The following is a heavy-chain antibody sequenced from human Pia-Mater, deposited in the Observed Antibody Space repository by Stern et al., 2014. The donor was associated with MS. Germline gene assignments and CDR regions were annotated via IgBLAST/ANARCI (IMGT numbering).Heavy chain of an antibody. CDR1: GGSISSSSYY. J-gene: IGHJ4*02. CDR3: ARHGTNDYGDYASHY. V-gene: IGHV4-39*01. CDR2: IYYSGST. Sequence: QVQLQESGPGPVKPSETLSLTCTVSGGSISSSSYYWGWIRQPPGKGLEWIGSIYYSGSTYYNPSLKSRVTISGTTSHNQFSLQLSSVTAADTAVYYCARHGTNDYGDYASHYWGQGTLVTVSS. D-gene: IGHD4-17*01.